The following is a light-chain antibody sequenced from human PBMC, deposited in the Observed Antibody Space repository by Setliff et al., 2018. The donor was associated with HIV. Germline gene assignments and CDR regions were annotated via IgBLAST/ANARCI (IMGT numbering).Light chain of an antibody. V-gene: IGLV2-14*03. CDR3: SSYTSSSTFYV. CDR2: DVS. CDR1: SGDVGGYNY. Sequence: QSALTQPASVSGSPGQSITISCTGTSGDVGGYNYVSWYQQHPGKAPKLMIYDVSNRPSGISNRFSGSKSGNTASLTISGLQAKDEADYYCSSYTSSSTFYVFGTGTKVTVL. J-gene: IGLJ1*01.